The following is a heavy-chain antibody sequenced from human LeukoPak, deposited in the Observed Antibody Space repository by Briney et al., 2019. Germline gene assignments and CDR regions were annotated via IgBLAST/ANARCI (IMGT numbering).Heavy chain of an antibody. CDR1: GGSISSSSAY. CDR3: ARAVGDSGYGRYFDY. D-gene: IGHD5-12*01. Sequence: SETLSLTCTVSGGSISSSSAYWGWIRQPPGKGLEWIGSIYYSKNTYYNPSLESRVTISVDTSKNQFSLRLSSVTAADTAVYYCARAVGDSGYGRYFDYWGQGTLVTVSS. V-gene: IGHV4-39*07. CDR2: IYYSKNT. J-gene: IGHJ4*02.